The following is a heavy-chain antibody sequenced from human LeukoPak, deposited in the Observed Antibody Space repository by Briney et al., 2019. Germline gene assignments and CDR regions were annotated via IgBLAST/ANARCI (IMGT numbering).Heavy chain of an antibody. CDR2: IYSGGST. CDR1: GFTVSSNY. V-gene: IGHV3-53*01. J-gene: IGHJ6*02. Sequence: GSLRLSCAASGFTVSSNYMSWVRQAPGKGLEWVSVIYSGGSTYYADSVKGRFTISRDNSKNTLYLQMNSLRAEDTAVYYCARVGYSSGWYDYGMDVWGQGTTVTVSS. D-gene: IGHD6-19*01. CDR3: ARVGYSSGWYDYGMDV.